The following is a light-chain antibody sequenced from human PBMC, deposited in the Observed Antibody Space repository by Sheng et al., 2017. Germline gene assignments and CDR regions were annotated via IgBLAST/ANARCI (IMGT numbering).Light chain of an antibody. V-gene: IGLV3-21*02. Sequence: SYELTQPPSVSVAPGQTARIPCAGNDIGDKSVHWYQQKPGLAPVVVVYDDSGRPSGIPERFSGSKSGNTATLTITRVDAWDEADYYCQVWDSPSDHEVFGGGTKVTVL. CDR1: DIGDKS. J-gene: IGLJ3*02. CDR3: QVWDSPSDHEV. CDR2: DDS.